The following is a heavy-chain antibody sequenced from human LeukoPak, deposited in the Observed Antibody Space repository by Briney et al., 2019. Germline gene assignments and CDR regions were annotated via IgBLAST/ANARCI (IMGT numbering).Heavy chain of an antibody. J-gene: IGHJ6*02. V-gene: IGHV3-7*01. CDR3: ARDQLHPYYYYGMDV. CDR2: IKQDGSEK. D-gene: IGHD2-2*01. CDR1: GFTFSSYW. Sequence: GGSLRLSCAASGFTFSSYWMSWVRQAPGKGLEWVANIKQDGSEKCYVDSVKGRFTISRDNAKNSLYLQMDSLRAEDTAVYYCARDQLHPYYYYGMDVWGQGTTVTVSS.